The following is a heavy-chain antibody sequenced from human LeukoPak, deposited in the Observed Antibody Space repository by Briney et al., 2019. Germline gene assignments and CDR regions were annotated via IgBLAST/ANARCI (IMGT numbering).Heavy chain of an antibody. CDR1: GYTFTSYG. Sequence: ASVKVSCKASGYTFTSYGISWVRQAPGQGLEWMGWISAYNGNTNYAQKLQGRVTMTTDTSTSTAYMELRSLRSDDTAVYYCATDRNYYDNSGYLYWGQGTLVTVSS. D-gene: IGHD3-22*01. CDR2: ISAYNGNT. V-gene: IGHV1-18*01. J-gene: IGHJ4*02. CDR3: ATDRNYYDNSGYLY.